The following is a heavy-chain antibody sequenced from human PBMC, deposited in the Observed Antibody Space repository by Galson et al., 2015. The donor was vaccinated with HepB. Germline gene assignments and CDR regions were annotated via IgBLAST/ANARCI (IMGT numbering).Heavy chain of an antibody. V-gene: IGHV3-15*01. CDR2: IKRNIDGGTT. Sequence: SLRLSCAASGFTLSNDWMSWVRQAPGKGLEWVRRIKRNIDGGTTDYAAPVKGRFTISRDDSKNTLYLQMNSLKTEDTAVYYCSTDPPGAYWGQGTLVTVSS. D-gene: IGHD7-27*01. CDR1: GFTLSNDW. J-gene: IGHJ4*02. CDR3: STDPPGAY.